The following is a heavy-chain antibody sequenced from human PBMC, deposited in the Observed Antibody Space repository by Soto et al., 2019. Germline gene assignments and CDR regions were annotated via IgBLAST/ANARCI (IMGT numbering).Heavy chain of an antibody. CDR1: GFALRDYAVG. CDR3: AHGSGWLFDY. J-gene: IGHJ4*02. V-gene: IGHV2-5*01. CDR2: IYWNDNE. Sequence: QITLKESGPTLVKHTQTLTLTCTFSGFALRDYAVGVGWIRQPPGKALEWLSFIYWNDNEYYSPSLRSSLTISKDTSKNQVVVTMTNMSRVDTATYYCAHGSGWLFDYWGQGTLVTVSS. D-gene: IGHD6-19*01.